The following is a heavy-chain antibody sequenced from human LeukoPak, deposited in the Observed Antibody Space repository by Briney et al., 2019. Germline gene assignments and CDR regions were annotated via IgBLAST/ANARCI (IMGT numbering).Heavy chain of an antibody. CDR2: IRSKAYGGTT. D-gene: IGHD6-19*01. CDR1: GFTFGDYA. V-gene: IGHV3-49*03. Sequence: PGGSLRLSCTASGFTFGDYAMSWFRQAPGKGLEWVGFIRSKAYGGTTEYAASVKGRFTISRDDSKSIAYLQMNSLKTEDTAVYYCTRNPTPAVADFFDFWGQGTLVTVSS. J-gene: IGHJ4*02. CDR3: TRNPTPAVADFFDF.